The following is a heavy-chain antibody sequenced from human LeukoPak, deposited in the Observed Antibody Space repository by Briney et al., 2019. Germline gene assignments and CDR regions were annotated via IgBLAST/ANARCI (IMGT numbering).Heavy chain of an antibody. J-gene: IGHJ6*03. CDR3: ARSSGRSPNRDYMDV. D-gene: IGHD1-14*01. CDR1: GYTFTSYY. CDR2: INPSGGST. V-gene: IGHV1-46*01. Sequence: ASVKVSCKASGYTFTSYYMHWVRQAPGQGLEWMGIINPSGGSTSYAQKFQGRVTMTRDTSTSTVSMDLSSLRSEDTAVYYCARSSGRSPNRDYMDVWGKGTTVTISS.